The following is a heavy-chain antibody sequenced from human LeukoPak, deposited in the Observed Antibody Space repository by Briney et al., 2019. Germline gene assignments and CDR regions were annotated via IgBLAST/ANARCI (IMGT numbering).Heavy chain of an antibody. J-gene: IGHJ4*02. CDR3: ERVRSK. Sequence: SETLSLTCAVYGGSFSGYYWSWIRQPPGKGLEWIGEINHSGSTNYNPSLKSRVTISVDTSKNQFSLKLSSVTAADTAVYYCERVRSKWGQGTLVTVSS. CDR1: GGSFSGYY. V-gene: IGHV4-34*01. D-gene: IGHD6-13*01. CDR2: INHSGST.